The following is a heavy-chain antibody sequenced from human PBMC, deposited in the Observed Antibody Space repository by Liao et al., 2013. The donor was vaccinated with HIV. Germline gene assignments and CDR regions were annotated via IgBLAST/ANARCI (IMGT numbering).Heavy chain of an antibody. CDR2: INHSGST. CDR3: ARDAYFDWDNWFDP. D-gene: IGHD3-9*01. V-gene: IGHV4-34*01. Sequence: QVKLQQWGAGLLKPSETLSLTCAVYGGSFSGYYWSWIRQPPGKGLEWIGEINHSGSTNYNPSLKSRVTISIDTSKNQFSLKLSSVTAADTAVYYCARDAYFDWDNWFDPWGQGTLVTVSS. CDR1: GGSFSGYY. J-gene: IGHJ5*02.